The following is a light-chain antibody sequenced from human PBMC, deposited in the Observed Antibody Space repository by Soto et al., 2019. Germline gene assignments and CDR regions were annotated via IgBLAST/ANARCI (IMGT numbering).Light chain of an antibody. Sequence: QSALTQPPSASGSPGQSVTISCTGTSSDVGGYNYVSWYQQYPGKAPKVMIYEVTKRPSGVPDRFSGSKSGNTASLTVSGLQAEDEADYYCSSYVGNDVFVFGTGTKVTVL. CDR3: SSYVGNDVFV. V-gene: IGLV2-8*01. CDR1: SSDVGGYNY. J-gene: IGLJ1*01. CDR2: EVT.